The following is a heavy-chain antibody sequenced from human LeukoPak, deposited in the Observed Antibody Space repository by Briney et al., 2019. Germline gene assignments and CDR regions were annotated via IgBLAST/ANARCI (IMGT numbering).Heavy chain of an antibody. J-gene: IGHJ3*02. CDR3: ARGRVEVIMIAVLNGDAFDI. Sequence: GASVKVSCKTSGYTFTSYDINWVRQATGQGLEWMGWMNPNSGNTGYAQKFQGRVTITRNTSISTAYMELSSLRSEDTAVYYCARGRVEVIMIAVLNGDAFDIWGQGTVVTVSS. CDR2: MNPNSGNT. D-gene: IGHD3-22*01. CDR1: GYTFTSYD. V-gene: IGHV1-8*03.